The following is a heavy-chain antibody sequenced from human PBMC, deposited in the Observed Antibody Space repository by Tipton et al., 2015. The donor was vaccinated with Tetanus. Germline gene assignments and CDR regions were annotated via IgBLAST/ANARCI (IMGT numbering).Heavy chain of an antibody. CDR3: ARGHGDATYFDY. V-gene: IGHV4-34*01. CDR1: GGSFSGYY. D-gene: IGHD7-27*01. Sequence: GLVKPSETLSLTCAVYGGSFSGYYWSWIRQPPGKGLEWIGEINHSGSTNYNPSLKSRVTISVDTSKNQFSLKLSSVTAADTAVYYCARGHGDATYFDYWGQGTLVTVPS. CDR2: INHSGST. J-gene: IGHJ4*02.